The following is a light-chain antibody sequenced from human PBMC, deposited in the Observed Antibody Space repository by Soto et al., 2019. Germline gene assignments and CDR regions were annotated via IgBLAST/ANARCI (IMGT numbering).Light chain of an antibody. Sequence: DVVMTQSPLSLPVTLGQMASISCRSNQSLVHSDGIAYFSWFQQRPGRSPRRLNYKVSNRDSGVPASFSGSGSCTDFALKISRVEAEYVGVYYCMQGTHWPITFGQGTRLEIK. J-gene: IGKJ5*01. CDR1: QSLVHSDGIAY. CDR3: MQGTHWPIT. V-gene: IGKV2-30*02. CDR2: KVS.